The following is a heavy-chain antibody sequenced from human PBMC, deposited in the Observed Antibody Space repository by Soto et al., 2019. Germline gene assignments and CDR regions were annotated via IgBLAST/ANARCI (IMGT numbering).Heavy chain of an antibody. CDR3: ARAFSWYGMDV. V-gene: IGHV4-34*01. D-gene: IGHD6-13*01. CDR2: IKHSGSS. CDR1: AGSFSHYY. Sequence: PSGTLSLTCAGYAGSFSHYYWSWIRQSPGKGLEWIGKIKHSGSSNYNPSLRSRVSISVDMSKNQFSLRLTSVTASDTAMYYCARAFSWYGMDVWGQGTTVTVSS. J-gene: IGHJ6*02.